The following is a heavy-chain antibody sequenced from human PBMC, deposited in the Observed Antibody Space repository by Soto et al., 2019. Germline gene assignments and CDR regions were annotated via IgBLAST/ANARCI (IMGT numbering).Heavy chain of an antibody. J-gene: IGHJ4*02. D-gene: IGHD3-3*01. CDR1: GCSISSYY. CDR2: IYYSGST. V-gene: IGHV4-59*01. CDR3: ARGHDFWSGYWY. Sequence: SETLSLTCPVSGCSISSYYWSWIRQPPGKGLEWIGYIYYSGSTNYNPSLKSRVTISVDTSENQFSLKLSSVTAADTAVYYCARGHDFWSGYWYWGQGTLVTVSS.